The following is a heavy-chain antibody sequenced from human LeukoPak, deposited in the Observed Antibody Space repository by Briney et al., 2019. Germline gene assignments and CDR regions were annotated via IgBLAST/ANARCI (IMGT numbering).Heavy chain of an antibody. J-gene: IGHJ1*01. D-gene: IGHD3-9*01. CDR2: IIPIFGTA. CDR3: ARGNVLTGYHKDFQH. V-gene: IGHV1-69*01. CDR1: GGTFSSYA. Sequence: SVKVSCKASGGTFSSYAISWVRQAPGQGPEWMGGIIPIFGTANYAQKFQGRVTITADESTSTAYMELSSLRSEDTAVYYCARGNVLTGYHKDFQHWGQGTLVTVSS.